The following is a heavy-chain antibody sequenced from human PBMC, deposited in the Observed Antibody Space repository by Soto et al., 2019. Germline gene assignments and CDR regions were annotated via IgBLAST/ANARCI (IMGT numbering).Heavy chain of an antibody. Sequence: PGGSLRLSCAASGFIVSSNYMNWVRQAPGKGLEWVSVLYSGGRSYSADSVKGRFTISRDNSKNTVSLHRDSLGAEDTAMYYCAAGEPLIYRGRGTLVTVSS. CDR2: LYSGGRS. CDR3: AAGEPLIY. V-gene: IGHV3-53*01. D-gene: IGHD3-10*01. CDR1: GFIVSSNY. J-gene: IGHJ4*02.